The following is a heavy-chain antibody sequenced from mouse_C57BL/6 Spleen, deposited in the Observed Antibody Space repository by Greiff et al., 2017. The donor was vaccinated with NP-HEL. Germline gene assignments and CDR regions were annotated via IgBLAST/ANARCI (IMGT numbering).Heavy chain of an antibody. CDR3: AEGGSSYFDY. V-gene: IGHV1-76*01. D-gene: IGHD1-1*01. Sequence: QVQLQQSGAELVRPGASVKLSCKASGYTFTDYYINWVKQRPGQGLEWIARIYPGSGNTYYNEKFKGKATLTAEKSSSNAYMQLSSLTSEDSAVYFCAEGGSSYFDYWGQGTTLTVSS. CDR2: IYPGSGNT. J-gene: IGHJ2*01. CDR1: GYTFTDYY.